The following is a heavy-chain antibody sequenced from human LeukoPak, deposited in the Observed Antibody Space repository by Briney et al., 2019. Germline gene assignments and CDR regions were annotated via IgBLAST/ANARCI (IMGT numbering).Heavy chain of an antibody. CDR2: INHSGST. CDR1: GGSFSGYY. Sequence: SETLSLTCAVYGGSFSGYYWSWIRQPPGKGLEWIGEINHSGSTNYNPSLKSRVTISVDTSKNQFSLKLSSVTAADTAVYYCARVRSSGDNGDWGQGTLVTVSS. V-gene: IGHV4-34*01. J-gene: IGHJ4*02. D-gene: IGHD6-19*01. CDR3: ARVRSSGDNGD.